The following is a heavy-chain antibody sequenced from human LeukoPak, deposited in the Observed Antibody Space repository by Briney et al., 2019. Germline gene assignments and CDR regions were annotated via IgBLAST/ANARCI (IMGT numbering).Heavy chain of an antibody. CDR3: AGGPSSLELLKT. CDR2: IDVGGAT. J-gene: IGHJ5*02. Sequence: SQTLSLTCTVSGGSISNDEYYWGWIRQPAGKGLEWIARIDVGGATNYNPSLKSRVTISVDPSKNQFSLKVISVTAADTALYYCAGGPSSLELLKTWGQGTLVTVSS. V-gene: IGHV4-61*02. D-gene: IGHD1-7*01. CDR1: GGSISNDEYY.